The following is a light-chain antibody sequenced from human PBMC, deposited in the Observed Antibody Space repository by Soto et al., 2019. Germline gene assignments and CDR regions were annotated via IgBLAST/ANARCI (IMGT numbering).Light chain of an antibody. CDR3: GTWDNSLSAGV. Sequence: QSVLTQPPSVSAAPGQKGTISFSGRSSNIGNNSVSWYQQLPGTATKLLIYDNNKRPSGIPDRFSGSKSGTSATLGIPGLQTGDEADYHCGTWDNSLSAGVFCGGTKLTVL. CDR1: SSNIGNNS. V-gene: IGLV1-51*01. CDR2: DNN. J-gene: IGLJ2*01.